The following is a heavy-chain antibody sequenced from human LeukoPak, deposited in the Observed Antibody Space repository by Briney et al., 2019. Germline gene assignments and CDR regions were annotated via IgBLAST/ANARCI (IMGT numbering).Heavy chain of an antibody. D-gene: IGHD2-2*01. CDR1: GFTFSSYW. Sequence: PGGSLRLSCAASGFTFSSYWMHWVRQAPGKGLVWVSRINSDGSSTSYADSVKGRFTISRDNAKNTLYLQMNSLRAEDTAVYYCARGGDIVVVPAAMDYCYGMDAWGQGTTVTVSS. J-gene: IGHJ6*02. CDR3: ARGGDIVVVPAAMDYCYGMDA. V-gene: IGHV3-74*01. CDR2: INSDGSST.